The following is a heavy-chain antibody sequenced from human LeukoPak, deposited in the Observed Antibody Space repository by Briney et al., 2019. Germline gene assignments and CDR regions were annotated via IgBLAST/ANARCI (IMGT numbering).Heavy chain of an antibody. CDR2: IYWDDDK. Sequence: SGPTLVNPTQTLTLTCTISGFSLSTSGVGVGWIRQPPGKALEWLALIYWDDDKRYSPSLKSRLTITKDTSKNQVVLSMTNMDPVDTATYYCARLVDYYDSGGYYADYWGQGILVTVSS. J-gene: IGHJ4*02. CDR3: ARLVDYYDSGGYYADY. CDR1: GFSLSTSGVG. D-gene: IGHD3-22*01. V-gene: IGHV2-5*02.